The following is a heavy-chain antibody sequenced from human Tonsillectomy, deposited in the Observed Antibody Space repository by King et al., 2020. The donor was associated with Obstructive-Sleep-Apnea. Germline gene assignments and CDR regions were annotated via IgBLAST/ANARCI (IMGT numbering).Heavy chain of an antibody. CDR3: ATEPVVPGGLDY. CDR2: IIPICGIA. Sequence: AQLVQSGAEVKKPGASVKVSCKASGGTFSSYAISWVRPATGQRLEWMGGIIPICGIANYAQKIKCRGTITADESTSTAYMELSSLRSEDTAVYYCATEPVVPGGLDYWGQGTLVTVSS. D-gene: IGHD2-15*01. CDR1: GGTFSSYA. J-gene: IGHJ4*02. V-gene: IGHV1-69*01.